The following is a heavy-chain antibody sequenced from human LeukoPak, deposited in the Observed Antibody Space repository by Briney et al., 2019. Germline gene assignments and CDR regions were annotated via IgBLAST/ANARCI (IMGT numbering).Heavy chain of an antibody. CDR2: IYYSGST. D-gene: IGHD4-17*01. CDR1: GGSISSYY. Sequence: SETLSLTCTVSGGSISSYYWSWIRQPPXXXLEWIGYIYYSGSTNYNPSLKSRVTISVDTSKNQFSLKLSSVTAADTAVYYCASIDYGDRYYFDYWGQGTLVTVSS. CDR3: ASIDYGDRYYFDY. V-gene: IGHV4-59*01. J-gene: IGHJ4*02.